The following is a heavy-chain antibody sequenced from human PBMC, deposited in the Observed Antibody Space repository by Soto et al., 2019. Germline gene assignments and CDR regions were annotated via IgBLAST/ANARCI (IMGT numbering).Heavy chain of an antibody. V-gene: IGHV3-13*04. D-gene: IGHD3-10*01. J-gene: IGHJ6*02. CDR1: GFTFNTYD. Sequence: EEQLVQSGGGLVQPGGSLRLSCAASGFTFNTYDMHWVRQTTGKRLEWVSANGRAGDTWYSGSVKGRFTISRENVKNSLYLQMNNLGAEDTAVYYCARDPSGWGLDVWGQGTTVTVFS. CDR3: ARDPSGWGLDV. CDR2: NGRAGDT.